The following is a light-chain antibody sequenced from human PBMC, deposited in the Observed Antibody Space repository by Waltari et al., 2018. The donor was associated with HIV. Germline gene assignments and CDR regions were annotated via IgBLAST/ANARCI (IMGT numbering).Light chain of an antibody. V-gene: IGKV1-33*01. CDR1: QDITTD. Sequence: DIQMTQSPSSLSVSIGDTVTISCQASQDITTDLNWYRQKPGNAPNLLIYDASNLETGVPSRFSGSGSGTHFTFTINTLQSEEIATYFCQQHDNLPITFGQGTRLELK. J-gene: IGKJ5*01. CDR2: DAS. CDR3: QQHDNLPIT.